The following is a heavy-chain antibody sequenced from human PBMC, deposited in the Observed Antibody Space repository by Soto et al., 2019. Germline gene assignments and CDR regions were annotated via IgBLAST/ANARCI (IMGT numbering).Heavy chain of an antibody. V-gene: IGHV4-30-2*01. CDR3: ARAKAPLYSSSWYWFDP. Sequence: PSETLSLTYAVSGGSISSGGYSWSWIRQPPGKGLEWIGYIYHSGSTYYNPSLKSRVTISVDRSKNQFSLKVRSVTAADTAVYYCARAKAPLYSSSWYWFDPWGQGTLVTVSS. CDR2: IYHSGST. CDR1: GGSISSGGYS. J-gene: IGHJ5*02. D-gene: IGHD6-13*01.